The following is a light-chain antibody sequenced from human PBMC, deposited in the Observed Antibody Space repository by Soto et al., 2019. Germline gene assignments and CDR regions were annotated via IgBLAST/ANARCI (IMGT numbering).Light chain of an antibody. Sequence: QSALTQPRSVSGSPGQSVTISCAGTSSDVGACNYVSWYQHHPGKAPKLIIYDVSKRPSGVPDRFSASKSGNTASLTISGLQAEDEPDYYCCSCAGSYTWVFGGGTQLTVL. CDR2: DVS. CDR3: CSCAGSYTWV. CDR1: SSDVGACNY. J-gene: IGLJ7*01. V-gene: IGLV2-11*01.